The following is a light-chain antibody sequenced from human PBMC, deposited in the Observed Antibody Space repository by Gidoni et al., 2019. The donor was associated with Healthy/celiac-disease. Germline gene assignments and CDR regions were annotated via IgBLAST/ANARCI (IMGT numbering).Light chain of an antibody. J-gene: IGKJ1*01. CDR3: QQSYSTSWT. CDR2: AAS. V-gene: IGKV1-39*01. CDR1: QSISSY. Sequence: IQRTQSPSSRSASVGDRVTITCRASQSISSYLNWYQQKPGKAPKLLIYAASSLQSGVPSRFSGSGSGTDFTLTISSLQPEDFATYYCQQSYSTSWTFGQGTKVEIK.